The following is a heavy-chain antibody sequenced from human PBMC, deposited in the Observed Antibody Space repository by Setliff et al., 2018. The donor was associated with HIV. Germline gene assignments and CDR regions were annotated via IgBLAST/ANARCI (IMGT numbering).Heavy chain of an antibody. CDR2: INCASGRT. D-gene: IGHD5-12*01. CDR1: GYIFSTHY. Sequence: GASVKVSCKASGYIFSTHYIHWVRQAPGQGLEWMGIINCASGRTVYTEKIKGRLAMARDMSRTTVYMELTSLRTEDTAVYYCARGGYSGEFLDAFDIWGQGTLVTGSS. J-gene: IGHJ3*02. V-gene: IGHV1-46*01. CDR3: ARGGYSGEFLDAFDI.